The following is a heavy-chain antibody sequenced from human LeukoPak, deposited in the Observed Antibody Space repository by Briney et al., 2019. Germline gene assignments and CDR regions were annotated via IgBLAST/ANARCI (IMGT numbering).Heavy chain of an antibody. CDR1: GFTFSSYG. D-gene: IGHD2-15*01. V-gene: IGHV3-33*01. J-gene: IGHJ4*02. Sequence: PGRSLRLSCAASGFTFSSYGMHWVRQAPGKGLEWVAVIWYDGSNKYYADSVKGRFTISRDNSKNTLYLEMNSLRAEDTAVYYCARTPGGCSGGSCYSGSFDYWGQGTLFTVSS. CDR2: IWYDGSNK. CDR3: ARTPGGCSGGSCYSGSFDY.